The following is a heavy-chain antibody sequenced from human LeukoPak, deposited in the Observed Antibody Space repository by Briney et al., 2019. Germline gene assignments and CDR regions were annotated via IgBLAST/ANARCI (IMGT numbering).Heavy chain of an antibody. Sequence: QPGGSLRLSCAASGFTFSTYGMSWVRQAPGKGLEWVSAISGSGSSTYYADSVKGRFTISRGNSKNTLYLQTNSLRAEDTAVYYCAKGLGFGEFLLDCWGQGTLVTVSS. D-gene: IGHD3-10*01. CDR1: GFTFSTYG. V-gene: IGHV3-23*01. J-gene: IGHJ4*02. CDR2: ISGSGSST. CDR3: AKGLGFGEFLLDC.